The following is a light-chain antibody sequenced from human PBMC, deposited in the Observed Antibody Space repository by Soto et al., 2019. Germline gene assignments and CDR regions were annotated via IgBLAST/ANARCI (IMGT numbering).Light chain of an antibody. CDR3: QQYNRYAWWT. CDR2: KEX. V-gene: IGKV1-5*03. Sequence: DIQMTPSASTPSSSAGKRVPIPXRASKSSSKWLTWYPQKTGKXPKLMXXKEXSLGSGVPSRFSGSGSGREFTLTISSLQPDEFATYYCQQYNRYAWWTFGQGTKVDIK. J-gene: IGKJ1*01. CDR1: KSSSKW.